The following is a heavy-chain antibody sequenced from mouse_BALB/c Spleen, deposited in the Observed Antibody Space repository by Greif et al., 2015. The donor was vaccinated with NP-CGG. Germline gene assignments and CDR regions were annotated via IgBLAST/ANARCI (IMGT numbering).Heavy chain of an antibody. D-gene: IGHD2-10*02. CDR3: TRAKYGNDEAGDMDY. Sequence: QVQLKESGAELVKPGASVKLSCKASDYTFTSYYMYWVKQRPGQGLEWIGEINPSNGGTNFNEKFKSKATLTVDKSSSKAYQQRSSRTTEDSVVYYSTRAKYGNDEAGDMDYWGQGTSVAV. V-gene: IGHV1S81*02. CDR2: INPSNGGT. J-gene: IGHJ4*01. CDR1: DYTFTSYY.